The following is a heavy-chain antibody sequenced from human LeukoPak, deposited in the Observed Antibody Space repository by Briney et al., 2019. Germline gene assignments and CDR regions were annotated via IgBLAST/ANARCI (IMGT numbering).Heavy chain of an antibody. CDR3: ARVLVVTAIRPNYYYYGMDV. CDR2: ISSSSTYI. V-gene: IGHV3-21*01. D-gene: IGHD2-21*02. Sequence: GGSLRLSCAASGFTFSSYSMNWVRQAPGKGLEWVSSISSSSTYIYYADSVKGRFTISRDNAKNSLYLQMNSLRAEDTAVYYCARVLVVTAIRPNYYYYGMDVWGQGTTVTVSS. CDR1: GFTFSSYS. J-gene: IGHJ6*02.